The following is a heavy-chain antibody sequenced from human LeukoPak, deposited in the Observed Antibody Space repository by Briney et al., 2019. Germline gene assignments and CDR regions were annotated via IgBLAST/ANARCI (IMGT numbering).Heavy chain of an antibody. Sequence: GGSLRLSCAASGFTFSSYEMNWVRQAPGKGLEWVSYISSSGSTIYYADSVKGRFTISRGNAKNSLYLQMNSLRAEDTAVYYCAREGGSYFDNWFDPWGQGTLVTVSS. V-gene: IGHV3-48*03. D-gene: IGHD1-26*01. CDR2: ISSSGSTI. J-gene: IGHJ5*02. CDR1: GFTFSSYE. CDR3: AREGGSYFDNWFDP.